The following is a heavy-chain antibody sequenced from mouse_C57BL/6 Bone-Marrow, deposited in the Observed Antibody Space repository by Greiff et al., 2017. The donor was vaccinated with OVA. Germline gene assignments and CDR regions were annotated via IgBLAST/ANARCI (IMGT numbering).Heavy chain of an antibody. D-gene: IGHD1-2*01. J-gene: IGHJ4*01. Sequence: QVQLQQSGAELVKPGASVKISCKASGYAFSSYWMIWVKQRPGKGLEWIGQIYPGDGDTNYNGKFKGKATLTADKSSSTAYMQLSSLTSEDSAVYFCARDFIGAMDYWGQGTSVTVSS. CDR2: IYPGDGDT. CDR1: GYAFSSYW. V-gene: IGHV1-80*01. CDR3: ARDFIGAMDY.